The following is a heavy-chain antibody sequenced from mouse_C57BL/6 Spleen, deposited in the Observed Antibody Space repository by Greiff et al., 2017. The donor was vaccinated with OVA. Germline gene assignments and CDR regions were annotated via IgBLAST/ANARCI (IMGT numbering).Heavy chain of an antibody. J-gene: IGHJ2*01. Sequence: QVQLQQPGAELVRPGSSVKLSCKASGYTFTSYWLHWVKQRPIQGLEWIGNIDPSDSETHYNQKFKDKATLTVDKSSSTAYMPLSSLTSEDSAVYYFAPQFYSNYEYFDYWGQGTTLTVSS. CDR2: IDPSDSET. CDR3: APQFYSNYEYFDY. CDR1: GYTFTSYW. D-gene: IGHD2-5*01. V-gene: IGHV1-52*01.